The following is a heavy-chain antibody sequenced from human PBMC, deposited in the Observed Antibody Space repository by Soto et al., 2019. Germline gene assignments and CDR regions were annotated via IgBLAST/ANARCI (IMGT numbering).Heavy chain of an antibody. CDR2: IYYSGST. Sequence: SETLSLTCTVSGGSISSSSYYWGWIHQPPGKGLEWIGSIYYSGSTYYNPSLKSRVTISVDTSKNQFSLKLSSVTAADTAVYYCARTGIAVAANFWLDYWGQGTLVTISS. CDR1: GGSISSSSYY. D-gene: IGHD6-19*01. J-gene: IGHJ4*02. V-gene: IGHV4-39*01. CDR3: ARTGIAVAANFWLDY.